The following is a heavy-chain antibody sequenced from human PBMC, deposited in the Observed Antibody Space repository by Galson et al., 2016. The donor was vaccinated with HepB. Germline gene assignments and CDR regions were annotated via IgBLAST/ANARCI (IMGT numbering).Heavy chain of an antibody. Sequence: SETLSLTCTVSGDSISSHYWGWIRQPPGKGLEWIGYMHSSGGSNYNPSLNSRLTISLDTSKNQFSLKLTSVTAADTAVYYCARGYSIGPRGGALNFFGPWGQGILVTVSS. V-gene: IGHV4-59*11. J-gene: IGHJ5*02. CDR1: GDSISSHY. D-gene: IGHD5-12*01. CDR3: ARGYSIGPRGGALNFFGP. CDR2: MHSSGGS.